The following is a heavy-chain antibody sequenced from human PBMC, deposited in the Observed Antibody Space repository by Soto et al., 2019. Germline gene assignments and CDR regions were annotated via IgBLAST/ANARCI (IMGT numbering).Heavy chain of an antibody. CDR3: ARAAHYDFWSGYYYMDV. CDR2: ISGSGGIT. Sequence: EVQLLESGGGLVQPGGSLRLSCATSGFTFSSYAMAWVRQAPGKGLEWVSAISGSGGITYHAASVKGRFSISRDNSRNMLYLQMNSLAAEDTAVYYCARAAHYDFWSGYYYMDVWGIGTTVTVSS. D-gene: IGHD3-3*01. J-gene: IGHJ6*03. V-gene: IGHV3-23*01. CDR1: GFTFSSYA.